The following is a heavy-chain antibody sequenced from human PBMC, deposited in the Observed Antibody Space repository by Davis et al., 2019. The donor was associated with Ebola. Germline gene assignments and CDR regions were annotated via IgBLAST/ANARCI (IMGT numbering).Heavy chain of an antibody. D-gene: IGHD2-15*01. Sequence: ASVKVSCKASGYTFTGYYMHWVRQAPGQGLEWMGWINPNSGGTNYAQKFQGRVTMTRDTSISTAYMELRSLRSEDTAVYYCASPRYCSGGSCTTHPTTMDAWGQGTTVTVSS. CDR1: GYTFTGYY. CDR3: ASPRYCSGGSCTTHPTTMDA. CDR2: INPNSGGT. V-gene: IGHV1-2*02. J-gene: IGHJ6*02.